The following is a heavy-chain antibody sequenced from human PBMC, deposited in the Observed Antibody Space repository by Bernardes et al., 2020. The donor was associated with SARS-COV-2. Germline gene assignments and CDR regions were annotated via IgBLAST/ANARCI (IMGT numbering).Heavy chain of an antibody. CDR2: LSTDGSTI. CDR1: GFNFSDYY. CDR3: ARGSGYYYFDY. Sequence: GGSLRLSCAASGFNFSDYYMSWIRQAPGKGLEWVTGLSTDGSTIRCADSVKGRFTISRDNAKNTVYLQMNSLRAEDTAVYYCARGSGYYYFDYWGQGALVTVSS. V-gene: IGHV3-74*01. D-gene: IGHD3-22*01. J-gene: IGHJ4*02.